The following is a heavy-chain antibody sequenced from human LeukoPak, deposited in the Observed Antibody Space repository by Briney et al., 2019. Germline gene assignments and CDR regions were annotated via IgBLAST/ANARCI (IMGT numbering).Heavy chain of an antibody. CDR2: INTNTGNP. CDR1: GYTFTSHA. V-gene: IGHV7-4-1*02. CDR3: ARSTGSSYFDS. Sequence: ASVKVSCKASGYTFTSHALNWVRQAPGQGLEWMGWINTNTGNPTYAQGFTGRFVFSMDTSVSTAYLQISSLKTEDTAVYYCARSTGSSYFDSWGQGTLLTVSS. J-gene: IGHJ4*02. D-gene: IGHD1-26*01.